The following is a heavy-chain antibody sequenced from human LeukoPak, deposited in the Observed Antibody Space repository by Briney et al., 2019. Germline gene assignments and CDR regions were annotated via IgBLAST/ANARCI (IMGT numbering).Heavy chain of an antibody. J-gene: IGHJ4*02. V-gene: IGHV4-39*01. CDR2: IRYSGTT. CDR1: GGSISSTYDH. Sequence: SETLSLTCTVSGGSISSTYDHWDWIRQSPGKGLEWLGSIRYSGTTYYNPSLKGRVTMFVDTSNNQFPLRLRSVTAADTAVYYCARRLHYFDYWGQGSLVTVSS. D-gene: IGHD2-21*02. CDR3: ARRLHYFDY.